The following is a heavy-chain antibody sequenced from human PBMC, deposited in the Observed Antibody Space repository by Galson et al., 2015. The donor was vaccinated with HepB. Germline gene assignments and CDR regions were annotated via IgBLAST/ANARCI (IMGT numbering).Heavy chain of an antibody. J-gene: IGHJ4*02. CDR1: GGSVGSGSYY. V-gene: IGHV4-61*01. CDR3: ARMKPSRNLFDY. CDR2: VHYTGST. Sequence: ETLSLTCTVSGGSVGSGSYYWGWIRQPPGKGLEWIAYVHYTGSTNYGPSLKSRVTISVDTSKNQFSLKLSSVTAADTAVYYCARMKPSRNLFDYWGQGALVTVSS.